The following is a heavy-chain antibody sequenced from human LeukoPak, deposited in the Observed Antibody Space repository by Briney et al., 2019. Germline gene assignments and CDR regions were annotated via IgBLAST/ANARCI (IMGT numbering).Heavy chain of an antibody. CDR3: ARGPILDTATGFPSPGY. V-gene: IGHV3-21*01. CDR1: GFTFSSYS. Sequence: PGGSLRLSCAASGFTFSSYSMNWVRQAPGKGLEWVSSISSSSSYIYYADSVKGRFTISRDNAKNSLYLQMNSLRAEDTAVYYCARGPILDTATGFPSPGYWGQGTLVTVSS. J-gene: IGHJ4*02. CDR2: ISSSSSYI. D-gene: IGHD5-18*01.